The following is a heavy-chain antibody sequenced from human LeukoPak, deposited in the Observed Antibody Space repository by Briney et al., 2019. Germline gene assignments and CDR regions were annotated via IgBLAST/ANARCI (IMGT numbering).Heavy chain of an antibody. D-gene: IGHD6-6*01. CDR3: ARLDLYSRSFDY. CDR2: ISYSGNT. CDR1: GGSISNYY. J-gene: IGHJ4*02. V-gene: IGHV4-59*12. Sequence: SETLSLTCTVSGGSISNYYWTWIRQPPGKGLEWIGFISYSGNTNYNPSLKSRVTISLDTSKNQFSLNLNSVTAADTAVYYCARLDLYSRSFDYWGQGTLVTVSS.